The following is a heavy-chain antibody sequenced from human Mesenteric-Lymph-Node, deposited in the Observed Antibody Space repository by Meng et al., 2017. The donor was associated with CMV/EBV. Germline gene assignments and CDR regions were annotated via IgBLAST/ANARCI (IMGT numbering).Heavy chain of an antibody. CDR3: ARGSSYDILTGYFDY. J-gene: IGHJ4*02. Sequence: QVPFKQRGAGLLKPSETLSVTCAVYGGSFSGYYWNWIRQSPEKRLEWIGEINHSGSTTYNPSFTSRIIISVDTSTNQISLNMSSVTAADTAVYYCARGSSYDILTGYFDYWGQGALVTVSS. CDR2: INHSGST. V-gene: IGHV4-34*02. CDR1: GGSFSGYY. D-gene: IGHD3-9*01.